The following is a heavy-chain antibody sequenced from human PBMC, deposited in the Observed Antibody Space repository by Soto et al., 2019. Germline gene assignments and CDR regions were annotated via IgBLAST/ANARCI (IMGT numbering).Heavy chain of an antibody. J-gene: IGHJ6*02. CDR3: ARELYDNGPSGLDV. D-gene: IGHD3-22*01. CDR1: GYTFTDSY. V-gene: IGHV1-2*04. Sequence: ASVKVSCKASGYTFTDSYIHWVRQAPGKGLEWMGWISPSSGATQYAQKFQGWVTVPRDTSTSKVYLDVSRLKSDGSAVYYCARELYDNGPSGLDVWGQGTTVTVSS. CDR2: ISPSSGAT.